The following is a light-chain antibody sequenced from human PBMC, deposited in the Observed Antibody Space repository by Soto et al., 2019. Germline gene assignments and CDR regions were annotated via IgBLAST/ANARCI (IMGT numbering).Light chain of an antibody. CDR3: RQYGSSPPLFT. CDR2: GAS. CDR1: QSISSSY. J-gene: IGKJ3*01. V-gene: IGKV3-20*01. Sequence: EIVFKQSPCTLSLSPGERATLSCRASQSISSSYLAWYQQKSGQAPRLLIYGASSRATGIPDRFSGRGSGTEFTLTIRRLEPEDFAVYYCRQYGSSPPLFTFGPGTKVDI.